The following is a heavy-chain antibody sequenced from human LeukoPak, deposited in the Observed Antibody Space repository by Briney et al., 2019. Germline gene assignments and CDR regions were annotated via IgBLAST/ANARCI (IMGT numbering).Heavy chain of an antibody. J-gene: IGHJ4*02. Sequence: GGSLRLSCAASGFTFSTYCMHWVRQAPGKGPMWVSRICPDGTVTNYADSVKARFIISRDNARNTVYLQMNSLRVEDTAVYYCVRDRKGYSSGWYDYWGQGALVTVSS. CDR2: ICPDGTVT. CDR1: GFTFSTYC. D-gene: IGHD6-19*01. CDR3: VRDRKGYSSGWYDY. V-gene: IGHV3-74*01.